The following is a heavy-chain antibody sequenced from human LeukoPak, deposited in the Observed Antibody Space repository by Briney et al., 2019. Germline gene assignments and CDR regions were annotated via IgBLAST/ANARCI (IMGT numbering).Heavy chain of an antibody. Sequence: ASVKASCKASGYTFTSYDINWVRQATGQGLEWMGWMNPNSGNTGYAQKFQGRVTMTRNTSISTAYMELSSLRSEDTAVYYCATRTYYDFWSGYSPYYYYVMDVWGQGATVTVSS. CDR3: ATRTYYDFWSGYSPYYYYVMDV. V-gene: IGHV1-8*01. CDR1: GYTFTSYD. D-gene: IGHD3-3*01. CDR2: MNPNSGNT. J-gene: IGHJ6*02.